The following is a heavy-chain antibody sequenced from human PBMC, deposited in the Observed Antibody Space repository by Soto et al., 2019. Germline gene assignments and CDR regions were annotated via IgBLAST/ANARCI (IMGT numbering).Heavy chain of an antibody. V-gene: IGHV3-21*01. D-gene: IGHD6-19*01. CDR3: ARVYSSGWYCDY. J-gene: IGHJ4*02. CDR1: GFTFSSYS. CDR2: ISSSSSYI. Sequence: GGPLRLSCATSGFTFSSYSMNWVRQAPGKGLEWVSSISSSSSYIYYADSVKGRFTISRDNAKNSLYLQMNSLRAEDTAVYYCARVYSSGWYCDYWGQGTLVTVSS.